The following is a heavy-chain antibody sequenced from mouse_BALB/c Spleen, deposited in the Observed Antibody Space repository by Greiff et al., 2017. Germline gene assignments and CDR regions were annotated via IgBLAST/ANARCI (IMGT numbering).Heavy chain of an antibody. CDR1: GFSLTSYG. D-gene: IGHD1-1*01. CDR3: ARGITTVVPYAMDY. Sequence: VQGVESGPGLVAPSQSLSITCTVSGFSLTSYGVHWVRQPPGKGLEWLGVIWAGGSTNYNSALMSRLSISKDNSKSQVFLKMNSLQTDDTAMYYCARGITTVVPYAMDYWGQGTSVTVSS. V-gene: IGHV2-9*02. CDR2: IWAGGST. J-gene: IGHJ4*01.